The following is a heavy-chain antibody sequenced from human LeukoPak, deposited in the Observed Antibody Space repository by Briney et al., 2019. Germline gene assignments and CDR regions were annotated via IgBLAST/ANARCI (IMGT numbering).Heavy chain of an antibody. J-gene: IGHJ6*02. Sequence: GASVKVSCKASGYTFTSYDINWVRQATGQGLEWMGWMNPNSGNTGYARKFQGRVTMTRNTSISTAYMELSSLRSEDTAVYYCARSDFWSGYYTGGMDVWGQGTTVTVSS. CDR1: GYTFTSYD. V-gene: IGHV1-8*01. CDR2: MNPNSGNT. CDR3: ARSDFWSGYYTGGMDV. D-gene: IGHD3-3*01.